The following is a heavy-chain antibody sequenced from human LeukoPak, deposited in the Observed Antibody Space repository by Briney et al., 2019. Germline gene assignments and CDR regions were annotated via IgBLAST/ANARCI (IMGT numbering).Heavy chain of an antibody. V-gene: IGHV3-48*01. Sequence: PGGSLSLSCAASGFTFSSYSMNWVRQAPGKGLEWVSYISSSSSTIYYADSVKGRFTISRDNAKNSLYLQMNSLRAEDTAVYYCARDLNPVVTAIGPQCYPYYWGQGTLVTVSS. CDR1: GFTFSSYS. J-gene: IGHJ4*02. CDR3: ARDLNPVVTAIGPQCYPYY. D-gene: IGHD2-21*02. CDR2: ISSSSSTI.